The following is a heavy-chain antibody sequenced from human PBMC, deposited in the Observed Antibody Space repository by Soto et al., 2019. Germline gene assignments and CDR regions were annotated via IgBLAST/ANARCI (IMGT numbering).Heavy chain of an antibody. J-gene: IGHJ4*02. Sequence: QLQLQESGPGLVKPSETLSLTCTVSGGSISSSSYYWGWIRQPPGKGLEWIGSIYYSGSTYYNPSLKSPVAISVDTSQNQFSLTLSSVTAADTAGYYCACSPKAGIASRLDWGQGTLVTVSS. CDR3: ACSPKAGIASRLD. D-gene: IGHD6-6*01. CDR1: GGSISSSSYY. V-gene: IGHV4-39*01. CDR2: IYYSGST.